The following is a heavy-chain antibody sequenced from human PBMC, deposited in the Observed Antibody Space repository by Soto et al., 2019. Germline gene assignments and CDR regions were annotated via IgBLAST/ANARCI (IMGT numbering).Heavy chain of an antibody. J-gene: IGHJ1*01. V-gene: IGHV4-59*01. CDR2: VYLSVST. CDR1: GDSIGSYY. Sequence: QVQLQESGPGLVKASETLSLTCTVSGDSIGSYYWSWIRQSPGKGLEWIGYVYLSVSTKYNPSLKSRVTISTDTSMNQFSLRLRSVTAADSATYYCARAPIGEFFLPNFELWGQGSLVTVSS. CDR3: ARAPIGEFFLPNFEL. D-gene: IGHD3-10*01.